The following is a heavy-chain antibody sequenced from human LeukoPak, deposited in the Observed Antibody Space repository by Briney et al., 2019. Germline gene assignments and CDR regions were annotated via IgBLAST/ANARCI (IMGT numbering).Heavy chain of an antibody. D-gene: IGHD3-22*01. V-gene: IGHV1-2*02. J-gene: IGHJ4*02. CDR1: GYTFTGYY. Sequence: ASVKVSCKASGYTFTGYYMHWVRQAPGQGLEGLGWINPNSGGTNYAQKFQGRVTMTRDTSISTAYMELSRLRSDDTAVYYCAREWSPGTMIRSLDYWGQGTLVTVSS. CDR2: INPNSGGT. CDR3: AREWSPGTMIRSLDY.